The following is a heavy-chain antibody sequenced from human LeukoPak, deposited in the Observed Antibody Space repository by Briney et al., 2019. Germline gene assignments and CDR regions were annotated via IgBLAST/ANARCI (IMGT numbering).Heavy chain of an antibody. J-gene: IGHJ4*02. CDR2: ISSSSSYI. V-gene: IGHV3-21*01. Sequence: GRSLRLSCAASGFTFSSYSMNWVRQAPGKGLEWVSSISSSSSYIYYADSVKGRFTISRDNAKNSLYLQMNSLRAEDTAVYYCARLDLKNFDWLLSPPDYWGQGTLVTVSS. CDR3: ARLDLKNFDWLLSPPDY. D-gene: IGHD3-9*01. CDR1: GFTFSSYS.